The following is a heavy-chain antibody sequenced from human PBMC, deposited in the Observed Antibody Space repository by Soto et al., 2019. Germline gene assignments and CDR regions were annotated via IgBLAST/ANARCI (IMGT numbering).Heavy chain of an antibody. CDR3: AKENYSDSSGYYPLPFDY. V-gene: IGHV3-30*18. Sequence: LRLSCAASGFTFSSYGMHWVRQAPGKGLEWVAVISYDGSNKYYADSVKGRFTISRDNSKNTLYLQMNSLRAEDTAVYYCAKENYSDSSGYYPLPFDYWGQVTLVTVSS. D-gene: IGHD3-22*01. J-gene: IGHJ4*02. CDR1: GFTFSSYG. CDR2: ISYDGSNK.